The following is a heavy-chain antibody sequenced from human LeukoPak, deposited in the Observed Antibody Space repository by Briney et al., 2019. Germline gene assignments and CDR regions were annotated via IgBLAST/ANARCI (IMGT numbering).Heavy chain of an antibody. CDR1: GGTFSSYA. CDR3: ARTTTDYGYYYYYMDV. CDR2: TIPIFGTA. V-gene: IGHV1-69*05. J-gene: IGHJ6*03. Sequence: ASVKVSCKASGGTFSSYAISWVRQAPGQGLEWMGRTIPIFGTANYAQKFQGRVTITTDESTSTAYMELSSLRSEDTAVYYCARTTTDYGYYYYYMDVWGKGTTVTVSS. D-gene: IGHD4-17*01.